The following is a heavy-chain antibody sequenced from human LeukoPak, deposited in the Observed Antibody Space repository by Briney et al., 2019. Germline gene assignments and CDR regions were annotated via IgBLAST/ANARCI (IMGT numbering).Heavy chain of an antibody. CDR2: ISSSGNYI. CDR1: GFTFSSYG. J-gene: IGHJ4*02. D-gene: IGHD3-16*01. CDR3: ARSGGGMDDY. V-gene: IGHV3-21*01. Sequence: GGSLRLSCAASGFTFSSYGMNWVRQAPGKGLEWVPSISSSGNYIYYADSVKGRFTISRDNAKNSLYLQMNSLRAEDTAVYYCARSGGGMDDYWGQGTLVTVSS.